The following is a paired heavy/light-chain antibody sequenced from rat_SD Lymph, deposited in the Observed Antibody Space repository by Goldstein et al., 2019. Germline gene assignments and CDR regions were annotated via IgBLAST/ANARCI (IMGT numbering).Light chain of an antibody. CDR1: EDIYGS. V-gene: IGKV12S29*01. CDR3: QNGLSTPYT. J-gene: IGKJ2-3*01. CDR2: GAT. Sequence: DIQMTQSPTSLAASVGESVTITCLASEDIYGSLVWYQQKPGKSPQLLIYGATILEDGIPSRFSGSGSDTQYSLKINSLQPEDFASYYCQNGLSTPYTFGAGTKLELK.
Heavy chain of an antibody. D-gene: IGHD1-9*01. CDR2: IWKGGST. CDR3: AKHESRAYYGYNGLLN. J-gene: IGHJ2*01. CDR1: GFSVTSYH. V-gene: IGHV2-61*01. Sequence: QVRLKESGPRLVQPSQTLSVTCTVSGFSVTSYHVSWVRQPPGKGLEWVGAIWKGGSTDYNSALKSRLSISRDTSKNQVFLKMNSLQTDDTGTYYCAKHESRAYYGYNGLLNWGQGVMVTVSS.